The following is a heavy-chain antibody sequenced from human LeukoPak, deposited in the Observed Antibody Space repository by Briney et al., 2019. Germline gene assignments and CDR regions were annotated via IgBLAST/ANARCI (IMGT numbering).Heavy chain of an antibody. J-gene: IGHJ4*02. D-gene: IGHD6-13*01. Sequence: PSETLSLTCTVSGASISTYSWSWIRQPAGKGLEWIGRIYSSGSTNYNPSLKSRVTMSADTSKNQFSLKLSSVTAADTAVYYCARMGGYIAALDYWGQGTLVTVSS. CDR1: GASISTYS. CDR2: IYSSGST. CDR3: ARMGGYIAALDY. V-gene: IGHV4-4*07.